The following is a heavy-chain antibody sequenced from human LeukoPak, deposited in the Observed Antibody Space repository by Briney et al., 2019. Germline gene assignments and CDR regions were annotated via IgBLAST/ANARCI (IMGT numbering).Heavy chain of an antibody. CDR2: IFHSGGT. V-gene: IGHV4-39*01. J-gene: IGHJ5*02. CDR3: SRHKQWLEQGGWFDP. CDR1: GGSISSGAHF. Sequence: SETLSLTCTVSGGSISSGAHFWGWIRQSPGKGPEWIGSIFHSGGTYYNPSLKSRVIISVDTSKNQFSLKLRSVTAADTAVYYCSRHKQWLEQGGWFDPWGQGTLVTVSS. D-gene: IGHD6-19*01.